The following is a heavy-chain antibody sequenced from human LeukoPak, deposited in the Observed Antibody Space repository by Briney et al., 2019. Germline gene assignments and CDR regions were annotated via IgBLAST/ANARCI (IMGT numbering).Heavy chain of an antibody. J-gene: IGHJ4*02. CDR3: AKVRKERYSSSSLDY. CDR1: GFTFSSYA. D-gene: IGHD6-6*01. CDR2: ISGNGGST. V-gene: IGHV3-23*01. Sequence: PGGSLRLSCAASGFTFSSYAMSWVRQAPGKGLEWVSGISGNGGSTYYADSVKGRFTISRDNSKNTLYLQMNSLRAEDTAVYYCAKVRKERYSSSSLDYWGQGALVTVSS.